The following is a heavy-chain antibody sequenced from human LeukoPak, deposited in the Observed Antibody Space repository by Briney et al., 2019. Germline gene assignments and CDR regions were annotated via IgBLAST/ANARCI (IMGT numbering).Heavy chain of an antibody. CDR1: GGSISSYY. D-gene: IGHD5-18*01. V-gene: IGHV4-59*01. CDR2: IYYSGST. J-gene: IGHJ4*02. CDR3: AREGTRGYSYGHFDY. Sequence: PSETLSLTCIVSGGSISSYYWSWIRQPPGKGLEWIGYIYYSGSTNYNPSLKSRVTISVDTSKNQFSLKLSSVTAADTAVYYCAREGTRGYSYGHFDYWGQGTLVTVSS.